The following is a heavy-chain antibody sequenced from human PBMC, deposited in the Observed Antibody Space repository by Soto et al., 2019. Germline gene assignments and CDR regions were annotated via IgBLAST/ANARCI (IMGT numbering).Heavy chain of an antibody. CDR1: GFIFSNYK. J-gene: IGHJ6*03. CDR3: AREHLFAGYYYYLDV. V-gene: IGHV3-21*06. Sequence: EVQLVESGGGLVKPGGSLTLSCATSGFIFSNYKMNWVRQAPGKGLEWVSSISGTSSHIYYADSVKGRFTISRDNAENSLYLQMNSLRAEDTAVYYCAREHLFAGYYYYLDVWGKGTTVIVSS. CDR2: ISGTSSHI. D-gene: IGHD2-21*01.